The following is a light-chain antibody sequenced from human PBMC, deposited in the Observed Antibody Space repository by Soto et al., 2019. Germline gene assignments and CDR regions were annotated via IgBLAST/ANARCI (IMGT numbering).Light chain of an antibody. CDR3: CSYARSGTV. J-gene: IGLJ3*02. CDR1: SSDVGGYNL. CDR2: EVT. Sequence: QSVLTQPASVSGSPGQSITISCTGTSSDVGGYNLVSWYQQDPGKAPKLMISEVTKRPSGVSNRFSGSKSGNTASLTISGLQAEDESDYYCCSYARSGTVFGGGTKLTVL. V-gene: IGLV2-23*02.